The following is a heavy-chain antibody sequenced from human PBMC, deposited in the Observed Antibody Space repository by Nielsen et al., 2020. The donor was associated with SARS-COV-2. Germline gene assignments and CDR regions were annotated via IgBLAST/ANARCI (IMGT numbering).Heavy chain of an antibody. CDR3: SRDLHDY. CDR2: INAGGSQK. J-gene: IGHJ4*02. V-gene: IGHV3-7*03. CDR1: GFTFSSYG. Sequence: GESLKISCAASGFTFSSYGMHWVRQAPGKGLEWVATINAGGSQKFHVDSVRGRFTISRDVTENSLYLQMNNLRAEDTAMYYCSRDLHDYWGQGTLVTVSS.